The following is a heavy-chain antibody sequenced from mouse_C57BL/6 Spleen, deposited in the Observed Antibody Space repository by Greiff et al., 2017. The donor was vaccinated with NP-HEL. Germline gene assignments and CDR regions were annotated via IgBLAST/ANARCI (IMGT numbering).Heavy chain of an antibody. CDR2: IDPANGNT. J-gene: IGHJ4*01. CDR3: ARSHYYGSSEGYAMDY. V-gene: IGHV14-3*01. D-gene: IGHD1-1*01. CDR1: GFNIKNTY. Sequence: VQLQQSVAELVRPGASVKLSCTASGFNIKNTYMHWVKQRPEQGLEWIGRIDPANGNTKYAPKFQGKATITADTSSNTAYLQLSSLTSEDTAIYYCARSHYYGSSEGYAMDYWGQGTSVTVSS.